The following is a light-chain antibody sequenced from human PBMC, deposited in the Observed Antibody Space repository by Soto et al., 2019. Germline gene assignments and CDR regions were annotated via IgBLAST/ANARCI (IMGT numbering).Light chain of an antibody. CDR1: QSVSSN. CDR3: QQRSNWPKT. CDR2: GAS. V-gene: IGKV3-15*01. J-gene: IGKJ3*01. Sequence: EIVMTQSPATLSVSPGERATLSCRASQSVSSNLAWYQQKPGQAPRLLIYGASTRATGIPARFGGSRSGTDFTLTISRLEPEDFAVYYCQQRSNWPKTFGPGT.